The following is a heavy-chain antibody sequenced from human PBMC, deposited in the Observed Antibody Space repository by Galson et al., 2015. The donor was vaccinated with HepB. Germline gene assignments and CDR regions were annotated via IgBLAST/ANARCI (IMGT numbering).Heavy chain of an antibody. CDR3: ARDASYYYDSSGYYSWVGSAFDI. CDR2: INPSGGST. CDR1: GYTFTSYY. Sequence: SVKVSCKASGYTFTSYYMHWVRQAPGQGLEWMGIINPSGGSTSYAQKFQGRVTMTRDTSTSTVYMELSSLRSEDTAVYYCARDASYYYDSSGYYSWVGSAFDIWGQGTMVTVSS. V-gene: IGHV1-46*03. J-gene: IGHJ3*02. D-gene: IGHD3-22*01.